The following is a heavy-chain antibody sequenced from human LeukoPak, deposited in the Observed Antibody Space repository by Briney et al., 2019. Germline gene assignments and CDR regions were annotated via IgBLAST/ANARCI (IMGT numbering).Heavy chain of an antibody. CDR2: ISSNGGST. D-gene: IGHD6-13*01. V-gene: IGHV3-64*01. CDR3: ARGTSSRWYQGAAFDI. CDR1: GFTFTSYA. J-gene: IGHJ3*02. Sequence: GGSLRLSCAASGFTFTSYAMRWVRQAPGKGLEYVSAISSNGGSTYYANSVKGRFTISRDNSKNTLYLQMGSLRAEDMAVYYCARGTSSRWYQGAAFDIWGQGTMVTVSS.